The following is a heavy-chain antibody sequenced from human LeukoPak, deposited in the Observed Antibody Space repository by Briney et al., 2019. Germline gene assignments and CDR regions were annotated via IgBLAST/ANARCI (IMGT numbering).Heavy chain of an antibody. Sequence: GGSLRLSCAVFGFTVRSNYMSWVRQAPGKGLEWVSDIYSGDSTDYADSVKGRFIISRDKSKDTLYLQMNSLRAEDTAVYYCARLDSGYYYFHQWGRGALVTVSS. CDR1: GFTVRSNY. V-gene: IGHV3-66*04. CDR2: IYSGDST. J-gene: IGHJ4*02. CDR3: ARLDSGYYYFHQ. D-gene: IGHD5-12*01.